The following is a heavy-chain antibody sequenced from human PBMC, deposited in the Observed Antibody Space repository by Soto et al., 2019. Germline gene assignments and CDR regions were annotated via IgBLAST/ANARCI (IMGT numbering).Heavy chain of an antibody. Sequence: GGSLRLSCAASGFTFDDYAMHWVRQAPGKGLEWVSGISWNSGSIGYADSVKGRFTISRDNAKNSLYLQMNSLRAEDTALYYFAKDSGYCSSTSCYDYYYYGMDVWGQGTTVTVSS. CDR3: AKDSGYCSSTSCYDYYYYGMDV. V-gene: IGHV3-9*01. CDR2: ISWNSGSI. D-gene: IGHD2-2*01. J-gene: IGHJ6*02. CDR1: GFTFDDYA.